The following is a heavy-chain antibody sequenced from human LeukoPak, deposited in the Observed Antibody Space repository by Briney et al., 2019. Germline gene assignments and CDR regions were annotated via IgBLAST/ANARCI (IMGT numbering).Heavy chain of an antibody. Sequence: SETLSLTCSVSGGSIGSYYWSWIRQPAGKGLEWIGRIYSSGITNYNPSLKSRVTMSVDTSKDQFSLKLNPVTAADTAFYYCARVRSGSYYFDYWGQGTLVTVSS. D-gene: IGHD1-26*01. CDR3: ARVRSGSYYFDY. CDR2: IYSSGIT. CDR1: GGSIGSYY. J-gene: IGHJ4*02. V-gene: IGHV4-4*07.